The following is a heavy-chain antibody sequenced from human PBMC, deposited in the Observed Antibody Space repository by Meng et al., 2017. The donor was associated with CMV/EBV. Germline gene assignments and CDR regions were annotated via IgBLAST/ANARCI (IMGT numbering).Heavy chain of an antibody. D-gene: IGHD3-22*01. CDR3: ARGSTSVTRIVVVFTAASLAYDS. V-gene: IGHV4-30-4*08. CDR2: IYYSGST. J-gene: IGHJ4*02. CDR1: GGPTSSGDYY. Sequence: LRPSCTVSGGPTSSGDYYWSWIRQPPGKGLEWIGYIYYSGSTYYNPSLKSRVTISLDTSKNQFSLKLKSVTAADTAVYYCARGSTSVTRIVVVFTAASLAYDSWGQGTLVTVSS.